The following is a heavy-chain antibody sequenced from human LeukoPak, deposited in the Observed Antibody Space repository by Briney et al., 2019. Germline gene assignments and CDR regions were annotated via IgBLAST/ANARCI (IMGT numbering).Heavy chain of an antibody. J-gene: IGHJ4*02. CDR2: VNSDGRST. CDR3: ARVLGAYAFDY. V-gene: IGHV3-74*01. CDR1: AFTFNSYW. Sequence: GGALRLSCAASAFTFNSYWMHWVRQAPGKGLVWVSLVNSDGRSTNYADSVKGRFTISRDNAKNSLYLLMNSLRAEDTAVYYCARVLGAYAFDYWGQGTLVTVSS. D-gene: IGHD4-17*01.